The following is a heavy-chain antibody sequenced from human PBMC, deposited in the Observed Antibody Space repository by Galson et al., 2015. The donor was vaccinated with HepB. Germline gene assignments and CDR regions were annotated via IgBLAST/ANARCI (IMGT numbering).Heavy chain of an antibody. J-gene: IGHJ4*02. D-gene: IGHD3-16*02. CDR3: ARGYSVWGSYRFYPDY. CDR2: ISSSSSYT. Sequence: SLRLSCAASGFTFSDYYMSWIRQAPGKGLEWVSYISSSSSYTNYADSVKGRFTISRDNAKNSLYLQMNSLRAEDTAVYYCARGYSVWGSYRFYPDYWGQGTLVTVSS. V-gene: IGHV3-11*03. CDR1: GFTFSDYY.